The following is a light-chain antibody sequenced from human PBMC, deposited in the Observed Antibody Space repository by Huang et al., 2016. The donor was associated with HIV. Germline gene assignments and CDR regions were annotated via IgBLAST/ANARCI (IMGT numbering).Light chain of an antibody. CDR3: LQYGSSPPGT. Sequence: EIVLSQSPGTLSLSPGERASLSCRASQSVNSNYLAWYQQKPGQAPRLLSYGASTRATGIPDRFSGSGSGRDFTLTISRLEPEDFAVYYCLQYGSSPPGTFGQGTKLDIK. V-gene: IGKV3-20*01. CDR1: QSVNSNY. J-gene: IGKJ2*01. CDR2: GAS.